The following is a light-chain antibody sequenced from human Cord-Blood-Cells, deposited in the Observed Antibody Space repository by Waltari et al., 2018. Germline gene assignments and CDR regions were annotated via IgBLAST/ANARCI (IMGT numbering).Light chain of an antibody. CDR3: QAWDSSNVV. J-gene: IGLJ2*01. Sequence: SYELTQPPSVSVSPGPTASIPCPGDKLGDKYPCWYQQKPGQSPVLVIYQDSKRPSGIPERFSGSNSGNTATLTISGTQAMDEADYYCQAWDSSNVVFGGGTKLTVL. CDR2: QDS. V-gene: IGLV3-1*01. CDR1: KLGDKY.